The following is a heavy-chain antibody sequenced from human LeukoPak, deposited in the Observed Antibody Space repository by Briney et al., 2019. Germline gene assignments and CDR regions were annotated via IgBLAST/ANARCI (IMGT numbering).Heavy chain of an antibody. CDR2: MNPNSGNT. Sequence: ASVKVSCKASGYTFTSYDINLVRQATRQGLEWMGWMNPNSGNTGYAQKFQGRVTMTRNTSISTAYMELSSLRSEDTAVYYCARALPLRYFDWLLNYYYYYGMDVWGQGTTVTVSS. CDR1: GYTFTSYD. D-gene: IGHD3-9*01. V-gene: IGHV1-8*01. CDR3: ARALPLRYFDWLLNYYYYYGMDV. J-gene: IGHJ6*02.